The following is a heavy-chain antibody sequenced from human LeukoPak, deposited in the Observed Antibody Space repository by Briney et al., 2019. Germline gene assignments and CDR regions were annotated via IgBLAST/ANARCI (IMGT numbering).Heavy chain of an antibody. Sequence: SETLSLTCAVYGGSFSGYYWSWIRQPPGKGLEWIGEINHSGSTNYNPSLKSRVTISVDTSKNQFSLKLSSVTAADTAVYYCARVVYCSGGSCYPWDYYYYMDVWGKGTTVTVSS. V-gene: IGHV4-34*01. CDR1: GGSFSGYY. CDR2: INHSGST. J-gene: IGHJ6*03. D-gene: IGHD2-15*01. CDR3: ARVVYCSGGSCYPWDYYYYMDV.